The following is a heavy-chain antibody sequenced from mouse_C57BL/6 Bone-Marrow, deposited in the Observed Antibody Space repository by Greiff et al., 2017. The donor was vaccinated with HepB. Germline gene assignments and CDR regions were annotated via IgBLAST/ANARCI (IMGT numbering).Heavy chain of an antibody. CDR2: ISNLAYSI. J-gene: IGHJ1*03. D-gene: IGHD2-4*01. Sequence: EVKVEESGGGLVQPGGSLKLSCAASGFTFSDYGMAWVRQAPRKGPEWVAFISNLAYSIYYADTVTGRFTISRENAKNTLYLEMSSLRSEDTAMYYCAKGMIEYFDVWGTGTTVTVSS. CDR3: AKGMIEYFDV. V-gene: IGHV5-15*04. CDR1: GFTFSDYG.